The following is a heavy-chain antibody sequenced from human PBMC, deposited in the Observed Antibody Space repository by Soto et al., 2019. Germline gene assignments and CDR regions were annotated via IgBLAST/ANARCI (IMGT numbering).Heavy chain of an antibody. D-gene: IGHD6-25*01. Sequence: GESLKLSCKGSGFSFGNYWISWVRQMPGKGLEWMGRIDATDYYTNYSPSFQGHVTISADTSLSTAYLHWSSLKASDTAMYYCARPFYGGYNTADAFDIWGQGTMVTVSS. V-gene: IGHV5-10-1*01. J-gene: IGHJ3*02. CDR3: ARPFYGGYNTADAFDI. CDR2: IDATDYYT. CDR1: GFSFGNYW.